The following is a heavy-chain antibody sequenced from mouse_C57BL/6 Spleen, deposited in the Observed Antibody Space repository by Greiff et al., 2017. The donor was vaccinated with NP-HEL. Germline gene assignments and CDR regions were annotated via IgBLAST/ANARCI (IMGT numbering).Heavy chain of an antibody. CDR2: IDPENGDT. Sequence: LVESGAELVRPGASVKLSCTASGFNIKDDYMHWVKQRPEQGLEWIGWIDPENGDTEYASKFQGKATITADTSSNTAYLQLSSLTSDDTAVYYCTTPSGTLRFAYWGQGTLVTVSA. V-gene: IGHV14-4*01. J-gene: IGHJ3*01. D-gene: IGHD4-1*01. CDR1: GFNIKDDY. CDR3: TTPSGTLRFAY.